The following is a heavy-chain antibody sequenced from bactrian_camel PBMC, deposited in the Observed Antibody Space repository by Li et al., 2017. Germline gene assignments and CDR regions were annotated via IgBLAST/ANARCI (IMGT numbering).Heavy chain of an antibody. D-gene: IGHD2*01. CDR3: AQERGLGQSGTCRRLEVHDPD. CDR2: IISGGGYR. V-gene: IGHV3S1*01. J-gene: IGHJ4*01. Sequence: HVQLVESGGGSAQAGGSLTLTCAAYGYSYASRCMGWYRQAPGKEREAVATIISGGGYRYVAETVRGRFTISRDNTKREIYLQMRDLKPEDTGMYYCAQERGLGQSGTCRRLEVHDPDWGQGTQVTVS. CDR1: GYSYASRC.